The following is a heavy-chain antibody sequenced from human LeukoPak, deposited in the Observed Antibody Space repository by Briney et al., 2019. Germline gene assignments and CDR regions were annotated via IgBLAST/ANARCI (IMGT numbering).Heavy chain of an antibody. D-gene: IGHD2-2*01. V-gene: IGHV1-18*01. CDR1: GYTFTSYG. CDR2: ISAYNGNT. J-gene: IGHJ4*02. Sequence: GASVKVSCKASGYTFTSYGISRVRQAPGQGLEWMGWISAYNGNTNYAQKLQGRVTMTTDTSTSTAYMELRSLRSDDTAVYYCARWGDYCSSTSCYHYFDYWGQGTLVTVSS. CDR3: ARWGDYCSSTSCYHYFDY.